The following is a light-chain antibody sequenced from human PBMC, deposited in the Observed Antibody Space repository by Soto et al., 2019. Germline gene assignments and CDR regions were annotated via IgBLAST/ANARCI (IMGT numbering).Light chain of an antibody. J-gene: IGLJ1*01. CDR1: SSDVGGYNS. V-gene: IGLV2-8*01. CDR3: SSYAGSFYV. Sequence: QSALTQPPSASGSPGQSVTISCTGTSSDVGGYNSVSWYQQHPGKAPKLLIYEVTKRPSGVPDRCSGSKSGNTASLTVSGLQAEDEADYYCSSYAGSFYVFGTGTKLTVL. CDR2: EVT.